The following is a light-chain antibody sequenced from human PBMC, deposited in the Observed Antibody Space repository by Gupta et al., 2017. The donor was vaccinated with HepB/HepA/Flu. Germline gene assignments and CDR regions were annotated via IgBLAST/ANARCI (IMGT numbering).Light chain of an antibody. J-gene: IGKJ4*01. CDR1: QSVSSY. Sequence: EIMLAHKRTAVSPSVGERATLSCRASQSVSSYLAWYQQKPGQAPRLLIYDASNRATGIPARFSGSGSGTDVTLTTSSREPEDFAVYYCQQRSNWLLTFGGGTKVEIK. CDR2: DAS. CDR3: QQRSNWLLT. V-gene: IGKV3-11*01.